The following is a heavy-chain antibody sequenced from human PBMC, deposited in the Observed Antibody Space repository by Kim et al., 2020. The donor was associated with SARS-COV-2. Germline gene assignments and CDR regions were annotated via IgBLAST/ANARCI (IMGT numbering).Heavy chain of an antibody. J-gene: IGHJ4*02. CDR2: IKSKTDGGTT. D-gene: IGHD3-10*01. CDR3: TTGYYYGPLTTFADY. CDR1: GFTFSNSW. Sequence: GGSLRLSCAASGFTFSNSWMSWVRQAPGKGLEWVGRIKSKTDGGTTDYAAPVKGRFTISRDDSKNTLYLQMNSLKTEDTAVYYCTTGYYYGPLTTFADYWGQGTLVTVSS. V-gene: IGHV3-15*01.